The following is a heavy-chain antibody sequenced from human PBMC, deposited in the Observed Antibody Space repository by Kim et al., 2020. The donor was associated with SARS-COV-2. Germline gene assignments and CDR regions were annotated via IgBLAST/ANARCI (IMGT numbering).Heavy chain of an antibody. CDR2: IIPIFGTA. Sequence: SVKVSCKASGGTFSSYAISWVRQAPGQGLEWMGGIIPIFGTANYAQKFQGRVTITADESTSTAYMELSSLISEDTAVYYCAREPGSGSYHYYYGMDVWGQGTTVTVSS. J-gene: IGHJ6*02. V-gene: IGHV1-69*13. CDR1: GGTFSSYA. D-gene: IGHD3-10*01. CDR3: AREPGSGSYHYYYGMDV.